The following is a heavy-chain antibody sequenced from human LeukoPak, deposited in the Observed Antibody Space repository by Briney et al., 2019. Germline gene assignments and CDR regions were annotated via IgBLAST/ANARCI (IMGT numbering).Heavy chain of an antibody. Sequence: SETLSLTCTVSGGSISSGSYYWSWIRQPAGKGLEWIGRIYTSGSTNYNPSLKSRVTMSVDTSKNQFSLKLSSVTAADTAVYYCAREGRYCSSTSCGLGYWGQGTLVTVSS. D-gene: IGHD2-2*01. CDR2: IYTSGST. J-gene: IGHJ4*02. CDR1: GGSISSGSYY. CDR3: AREGRYCSSTSCGLGY. V-gene: IGHV4-61*02.